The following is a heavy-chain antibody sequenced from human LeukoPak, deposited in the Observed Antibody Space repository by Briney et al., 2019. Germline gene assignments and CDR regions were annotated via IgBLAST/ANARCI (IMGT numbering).Heavy chain of an antibody. V-gene: IGHV3-30*03. CDR3: ARAHYYDSSALDY. D-gene: IGHD3-22*01. Sequence: GGSLRLSCAASGFTFSTYGMHWVRQAPGKGLEWVAVIIHDGSNKYYADSVKGRFTISRDNSKNTLYLQMNSLRAEDTAVYYCARAHYYDSSALDYWGQGTLVTVSS. CDR1: GFTFSTYG. CDR2: IIHDGSNK. J-gene: IGHJ4*02.